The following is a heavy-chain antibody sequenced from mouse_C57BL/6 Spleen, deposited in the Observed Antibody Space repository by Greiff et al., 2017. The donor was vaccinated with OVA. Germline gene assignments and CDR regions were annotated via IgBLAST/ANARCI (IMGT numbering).Heavy chain of an antibody. CDR2: IYPSDSET. D-gene: IGHD2-4*01. V-gene: IGHV1-61*01. Sequence: QVQLQQPGAELVRPGSSVKLSCKASGYTFTSYWMDWVKQRPGQGLEWIGNIYPSDSETHYNQKFKDKATLTVDKSSSTAYMQLSSLTSEDSAVYYCARRGYDYDGFDYWGQGTTLTVSS. CDR3: ARRGYDYDGFDY. CDR1: GYTFTSYW. J-gene: IGHJ2*01.